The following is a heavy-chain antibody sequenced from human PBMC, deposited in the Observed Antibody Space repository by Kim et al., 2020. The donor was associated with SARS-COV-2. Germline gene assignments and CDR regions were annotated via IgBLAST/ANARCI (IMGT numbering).Heavy chain of an antibody. Sequence: SETLSLTCTVSCGSICSGGYYWSWIRHHPGKCLEWIGYIYYSGSTYYNRSLMSLVTISVDISKNQFSLNLSSVTAADTAVYYCSLDVWGGSARLYYYFG. CDR3: SLDVWGGSARLYYYFG. CDR1: CGSICSGGYY. J-gene: IGHJ6*01. CDR2: IYYSGST. D-gene: IGHD2-15*01. V-gene: IGHV4-31*01.